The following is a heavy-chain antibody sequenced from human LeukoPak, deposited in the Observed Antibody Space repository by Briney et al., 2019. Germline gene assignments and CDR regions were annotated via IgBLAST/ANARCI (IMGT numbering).Heavy chain of an antibody. CDR1: GGSISSYY. CDR2: IYYSGST. J-gene: IGHJ4*02. D-gene: IGHD2/OR15-2a*01. CDR3: ARRVIAATLDF. Sequence: SETLSLTCTVSGGSISSYYWSWIRQFPGKGLEWIGYIYYSGSTYYNPSLKSRVTISVDTSKNQFSLKLSSVTAADTAMYYCARRVIAATLDFWGQGTLVTVSS. V-gene: IGHV4-59*04.